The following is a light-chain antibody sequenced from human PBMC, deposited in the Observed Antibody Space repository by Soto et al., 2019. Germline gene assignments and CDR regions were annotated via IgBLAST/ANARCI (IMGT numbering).Light chain of an antibody. CDR3: QQRSNWPPLT. V-gene: IGKV3-15*01. J-gene: IGKJ4*01. Sequence: ETVMTQSPATLPVSPGERATLSCRASQSVRSNLAWYQQKPGQAPRLLIYGASTRATGVPARFSGSGSGTDFTLTISSLEPEDFAVYYCQQRSNWPPLTFGGGTKVDIK. CDR1: QSVRSN. CDR2: GAS.